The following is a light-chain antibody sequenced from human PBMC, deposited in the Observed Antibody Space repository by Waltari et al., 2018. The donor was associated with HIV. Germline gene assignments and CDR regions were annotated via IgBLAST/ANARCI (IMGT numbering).Light chain of an antibody. Sequence: QSALTQPASVSGSLGQSVTISCTGANSDIRGYNSVSWYQQHPGKAPKLIIHEVSNRPSGVSDRFSGSKSGNTASLTISGLQAEDESDYYCSSFITTTTHVVFGGGTRLTVL. CDR3: SSFITTTTHVV. CDR2: EVS. V-gene: IGLV2-14*01. CDR1: NSDIRGYNS. J-gene: IGLJ2*01.